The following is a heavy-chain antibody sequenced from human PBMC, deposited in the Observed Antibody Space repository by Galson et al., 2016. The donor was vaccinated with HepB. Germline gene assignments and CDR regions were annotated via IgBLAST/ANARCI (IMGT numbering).Heavy chain of an antibody. V-gene: IGHV2-5*02. J-gene: IGHJ4*02. D-gene: IGHD1-7*01. CDR2: IYWDVDK. CDR1: GFSLNASRLD. Sequence: PALVKPTQTLTLTCSFSGFSLNASRLDVAWIRQPPGKALEWLALIYWDVDKRYSPTLKSRLTITKDTSKNQVVLTMTDMDPVDTATYFYARVRDGLELYFGSWGQGTLVTVSS. CDR3: ARVRDGLELYFGS.